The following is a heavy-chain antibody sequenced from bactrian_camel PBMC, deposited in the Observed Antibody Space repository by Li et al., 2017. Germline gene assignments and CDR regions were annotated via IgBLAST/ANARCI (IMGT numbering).Heavy chain of an antibody. CDR1: GDTYC. V-gene: IGHV3S53*01. CDR3: AADSGIYCVTRSSADFRY. Sequence: VQLVESGGGSVQAGGSLRLACAASGDTYCMAWLRQAPGKEREKVAAIYSGGRTSYADSVKGRFTISKDNAKNTLYLQMNSLKPEDTAMYYCAADSGIYCVTRSSADFRYKGQGTQVTVS. CDR2: IYSGGRT. J-gene: IGHJ6*01. D-gene: IGHD2*01.